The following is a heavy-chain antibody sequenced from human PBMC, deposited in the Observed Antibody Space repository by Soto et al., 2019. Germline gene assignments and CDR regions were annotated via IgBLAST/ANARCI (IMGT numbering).Heavy chain of an antibody. J-gene: IGHJ5*02. CDR3: AKNAGTS. Sequence: GGSLRLSCSASGFAFSANGMTWVRQAPGRGLEWVSTIGGGTYYADSVKGRFTISRDNSKNSLYLQMNSLRAEDTAIYYCAKNAGTSWGQGTLVTVSS. V-gene: IGHV3-23*01. D-gene: IGHD1-1*01. CDR2: IGGGT. CDR1: GFAFSANG.